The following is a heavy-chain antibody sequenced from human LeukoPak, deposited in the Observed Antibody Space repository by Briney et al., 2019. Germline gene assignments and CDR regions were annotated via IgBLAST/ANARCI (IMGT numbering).Heavy chain of an antibody. J-gene: IGHJ6*02. Sequence: SETLSLTCAVYGGSFSGYYWSWIRQPPGKGLEWIGEINHSGSTNYNPSLKSRVTISVDTSKNQFSLKLSSVTAADTAVYYCARGGVTDPSYYCGMDVWGQGTTVTVSS. CDR3: ARGGVTDPSYYCGMDV. CDR1: GGSFSGYY. CDR2: INHSGST. V-gene: IGHV4-34*01.